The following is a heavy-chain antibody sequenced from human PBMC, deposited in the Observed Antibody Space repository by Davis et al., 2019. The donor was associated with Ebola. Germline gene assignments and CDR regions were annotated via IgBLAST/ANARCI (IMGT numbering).Heavy chain of an antibody. J-gene: IGHJ6*02. CDR3: ARDRAPSVYHGLAV. V-gene: IGHV4-59*01. Sequence: SETLSLTCNVSGGSISGYYWSWIRQFPGKGLEWIGNIYYSGTTNYNPSLKSRVTISVDTSKNQLSLKLTSVTAADTAEYFCARDRAPSVYHGLAVWGQGTTVTVSS. CDR2: IYYSGTT. CDR1: GGSISGYY. D-gene: IGHD3-16*02.